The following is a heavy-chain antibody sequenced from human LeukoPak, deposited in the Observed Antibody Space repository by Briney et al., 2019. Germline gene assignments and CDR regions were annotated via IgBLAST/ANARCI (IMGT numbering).Heavy chain of an antibody. CDR2: IYTSGST. CDR1: GGSISSYY. Sequence: PSETLSLTCTVSGGSISSYYWSWIRQPAGKGLEWIGRIYTSGSTNYNPSLKSRVTMSVDTSKNQFSLKLSSVTAADTAVYYCARNPSTDFWSGYPLWFDPWGPGTLVTVSS. CDR3: ARNPSTDFWSGYPLWFDP. J-gene: IGHJ5*02. V-gene: IGHV4-4*07. D-gene: IGHD3-3*01.